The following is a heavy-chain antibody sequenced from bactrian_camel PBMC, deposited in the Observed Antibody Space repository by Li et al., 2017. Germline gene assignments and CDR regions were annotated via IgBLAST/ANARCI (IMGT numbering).Heavy chain of an antibody. V-gene: IGHV3S1*01. D-gene: IGHD1*01. CDR2: INSDGGRT. Sequence: HVQLVESGGGLAQPAGSLRLSCAASGFLFSAYEMSWVRQAPGKGLEWVSVINSDGGRTDYRDSVKGRFTISRDNAKNTLYLQLNSLKTEDTAMYYCAKDEQFHPERKVLLGIEIHSQGTQVTVS. CDR1: GFLFSAYE. J-gene: IGHJ4*01.